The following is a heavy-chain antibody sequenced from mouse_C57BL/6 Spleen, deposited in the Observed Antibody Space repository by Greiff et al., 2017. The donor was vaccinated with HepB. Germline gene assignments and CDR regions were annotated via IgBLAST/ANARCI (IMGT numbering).Heavy chain of an antibody. CDR1: GFTFSSYA. D-gene: IGHD2-3*01. J-gene: IGHJ1*03. V-gene: IGHV5-4*01. CDR3: ARDRDGYYVWYFDV. Sequence: EVQLVESGGGLVKPGGSLKLSCAASGFTFSSYAMSWVRQTPEKRLEWVATISDGGSYTYYPDNVKGRFTISRDNAKNNLYLQMSHLKSEDTAMYYCARDRDGYYVWYFDVWGTGTTVTVSS. CDR2: ISDGGSYT.